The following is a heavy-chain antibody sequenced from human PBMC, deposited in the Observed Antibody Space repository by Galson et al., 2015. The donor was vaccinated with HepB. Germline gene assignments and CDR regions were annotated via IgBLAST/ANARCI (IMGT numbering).Heavy chain of an antibody. CDR2: INSDGSST. CDR3: ARVEAYCGGDCYAFDI. J-gene: IGHJ3*02. CDR1: GFTFSSYW. D-gene: IGHD2-21*02. V-gene: IGHV3-74*01. Sequence: SLRLSCAASGFTFSSYWMHWVRQAPGKGLVWVSRINSDGSSTSYADSVKGRFTISRDNAKNTLYLQMNSLRAEDTAVYYCARVEAYCGGDCYAFDIWGQGTMVTVSS.